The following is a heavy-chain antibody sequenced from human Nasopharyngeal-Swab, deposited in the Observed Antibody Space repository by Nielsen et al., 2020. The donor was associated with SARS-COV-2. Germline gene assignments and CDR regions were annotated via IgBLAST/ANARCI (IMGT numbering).Heavy chain of an antibody. V-gene: IGHV1-69*01. CDR3: ARGFWGRTTGTTRYDAFDI. CDR2: IIPIFGTA. D-gene: IGHD1-1*01. J-gene: IGHJ3*02. Sequence: VRQAPGQGLEWMGGIIPIFGTANYAQKFQGRVTITADESTSTAYMELSSLRSEDTAVYYCARGFWGRTTGTTRYDAFDIWGQGTMVT.